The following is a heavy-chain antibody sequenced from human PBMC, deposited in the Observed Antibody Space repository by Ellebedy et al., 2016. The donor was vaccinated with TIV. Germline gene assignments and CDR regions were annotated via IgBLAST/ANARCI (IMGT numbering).Heavy chain of an antibody. CDR3: AIRGRY. D-gene: IGHD3-10*01. Sequence: GESLKISCAASGFTFTTYWMSWVRQAPGKGLEWVANIKQDGSEKYYVDSVKGRFTISRDNAKNSLYLQMNSLRAEATAVYYCAIRGRYWGQGTLVTVSS. J-gene: IGHJ4*02. CDR2: IKQDGSEK. CDR1: GFTFTTYW. V-gene: IGHV3-7*03.